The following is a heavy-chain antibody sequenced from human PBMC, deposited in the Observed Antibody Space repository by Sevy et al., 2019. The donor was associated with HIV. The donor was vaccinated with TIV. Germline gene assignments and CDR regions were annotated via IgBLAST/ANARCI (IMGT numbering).Heavy chain of an antibody. V-gene: IGHV4-34*01. D-gene: IGHD2-15*01. Sequence: SETLSLTCAVYGGSFSGYYWSWIRQPPGMGLEWIGEINHSGSTNYNPSLKSRVTISVDTSKNQFSLKLSSVTAADTAVYYCARGWGCSGGSCQGFYYYYYMDVWGKGTTVTVSS. CDR2: INHSGST. J-gene: IGHJ6*03. CDR3: ARGWGCSGGSCQGFYYYYYMDV. CDR1: GGSFSGYY.